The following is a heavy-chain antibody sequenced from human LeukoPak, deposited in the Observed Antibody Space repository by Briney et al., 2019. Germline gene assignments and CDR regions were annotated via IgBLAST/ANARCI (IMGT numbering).Heavy chain of an antibody. CDR2: ISGSGGST. Sequence: GGTLRLSCEASGFTFSSYAMSWVRQAPGKGLEWVSAISGSGGSTYYADSVKGRFTISRDNSKNTLYLQMNSLRAEDTAVYYCAKDLRVRASYYFDYWGQGTLVTVSS. CDR3: AKDLRVRASYYFDY. CDR1: GFTFSSYA. V-gene: IGHV3-23*01. D-gene: IGHD3-10*01. J-gene: IGHJ4*02.